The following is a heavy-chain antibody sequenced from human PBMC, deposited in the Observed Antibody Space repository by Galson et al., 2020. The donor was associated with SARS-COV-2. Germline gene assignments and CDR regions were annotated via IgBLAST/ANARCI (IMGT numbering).Heavy chain of an antibody. CDR3: ATYSGSSMRGVDP. CDR2: MNPNSGNT. CDR1: GYTFTNHD. V-gene: IGHV1-8*01. D-gene: IGHD6-13*01. J-gene: IGHJ5*02. Sequence: ASVKVSCKTSGYTFTNHDINWLRQATGQGLEWMGWMNPNSGNTGYAQKFQGRVTMTRATSISTAYMELSSLRFEYTAVYYCATYSGSSMRGVDPWGQGNLVTVSS.